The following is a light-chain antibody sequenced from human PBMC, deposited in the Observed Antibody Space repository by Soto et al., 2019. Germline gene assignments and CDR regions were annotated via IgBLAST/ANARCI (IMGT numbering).Light chain of an antibody. J-gene: IGKJ1*01. CDR2: GAS. CDR3: QQYGSLSWT. V-gene: IGKV3-20*01. Sequence: EIVLTQSPGTLSLSPGERATLSCRASQSISSSYFAWYQQKPGQAHRIIIFGASGRATGIPDRFSGSGSGTDFTLTISRLETEDFAVYDCQQYGSLSWTFGQGTKVDIK. CDR1: QSISSSY.